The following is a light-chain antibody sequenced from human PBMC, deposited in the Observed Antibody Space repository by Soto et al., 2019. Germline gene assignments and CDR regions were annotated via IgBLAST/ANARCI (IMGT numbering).Light chain of an antibody. CDR3: QHQSSWPRT. CDR2: GAS. J-gene: IGKJ1*01. V-gene: IGKV3D-15*01. CDR1: QSVSNN. Sequence: DIVMTQSPGTLSLSPGERATLSCRASQSVSNNYLAWYQQKPGQAPRLLIYGASNRATGIPDRFSGSGSGTEFTLTISSLQSEDFAVYYCQHQSSWPRTFGQGTKVDIK.